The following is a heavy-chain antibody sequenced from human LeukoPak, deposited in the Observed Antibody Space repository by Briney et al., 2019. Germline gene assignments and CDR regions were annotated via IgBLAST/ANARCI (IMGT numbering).Heavy chain of an antibody. CDR3: ARHLPADTAMVDS. D-gene: IGHD5-18*01. V-gene: IGHV4-59*08. CDR1: GGSITSYY. CDR2: IHYTAST. J-gene: IGHJ4*02. Sequence: PSETLSRTCTVSGGSITSYYWSWIRRPPGKGLEWIGYIHYTASTYYNPSLESRITLSLDTSKNKFSLKLSSVTAADTAVYYCARHLPADTAMVDSWGQGTLATVSS.